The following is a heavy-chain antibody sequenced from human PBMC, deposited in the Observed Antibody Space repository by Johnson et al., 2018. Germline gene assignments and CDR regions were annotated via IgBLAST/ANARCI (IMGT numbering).Heavy chain of an antibody. CDR3: AKGYSSGWYGGDAFDI. CDR1: GFTFSSYA. V-gene: IGHV3-23*04. Sequence: VQLVESGGGLVQPGGSLRLSCAASGFTFSSYAMSWVRQAPGKGLEWVSAISGSGGSTSYADSVKGRFTISRDNSKNTLSLQMNSLRAEDTAVYYCAKGYSSGWYGGDAFDIWGQGTMVTVSS. D-gene: IGHD6-19*01. J-gene: IGHJ3*02. CDR2: ISGSGGST.